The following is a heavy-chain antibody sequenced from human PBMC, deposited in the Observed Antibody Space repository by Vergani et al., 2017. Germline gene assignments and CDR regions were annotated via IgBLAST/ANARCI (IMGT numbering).Heavy chain of an antibody. Sequence: QVQLVQSGAEVKKPGSSVTVSCKASGGTFRSYAISWVRQAPGQGLPWMGGIIPIFGTANYAQKFQGRVTITADESTSTAYMELSSLRSEDTAVYYCARGSGDDFWSGGRNYYYYYYMDVWGKGTTVTVSS. V-gene: IGHV1-69*01. D-gene: IGHD3-3*01. CDR2: IIPIFGTA. CDR3: ARGSGDDFWSGGRNYYYYYYMDV. J-gene: IGHJ6*03. CDR1: GGTFRSYA.